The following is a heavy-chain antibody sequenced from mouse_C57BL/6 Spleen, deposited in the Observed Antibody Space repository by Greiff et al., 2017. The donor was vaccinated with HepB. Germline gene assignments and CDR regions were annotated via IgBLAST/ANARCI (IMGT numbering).Heavy chain of an antibody. Sequence: VQLQQSGAELVKPGASVKISCKASGYAFSSYWMNWVKQRPGKGLEWIGQIYPGDGDTNYNGKFKGKATLTADKSSSTAYMQRSSLTSEDSAVYFCAVYDYDTWLVAYWGQGTLVTVSA. J-gene: IGHJ3*01. V-gene: IGHV1-80*01. CDR2: IYPGDGDT. D-gene: IGHD2-4*01. CDR3: AVYDYDTWLVAY. CDR1: GYAFSSYW.